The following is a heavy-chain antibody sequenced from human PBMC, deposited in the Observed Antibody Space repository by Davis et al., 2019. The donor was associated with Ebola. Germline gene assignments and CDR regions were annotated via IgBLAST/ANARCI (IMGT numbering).Heavy chain of an antibody. CDR1: GFTFSSYS. CDR2: ISSSSSYI. Sequence: GESLKISCAASGFTFSSYSMNWVRQAPGKGLEWVSSISSSSSYIYYADSVKRRFTISRDNANNSLYLQMNSLRAEDTAVYYCARLRVVVAVPDAFDIWGQGTMVTVSS. CDR3: ARLRVVVAVPDAFDI. V-gene: IGHV3-21*01. J-gene: IGHJ3*02. D-gene: IGHD2-15*01.